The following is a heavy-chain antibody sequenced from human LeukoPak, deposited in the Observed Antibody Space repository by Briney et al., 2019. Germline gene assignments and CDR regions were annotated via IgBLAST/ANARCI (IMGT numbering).Heavy chain of an antibody. V-gene: IGHV4-34*01. Sequence: SETLSLTCAVSGGAFSGYYWSWIRQPPGKGLEWIGEINHSGSTNYNPSLKSRVTISVDTSKNQFSLKLSSVTAADTAVYFCASPRGDDSGGYYTWYFHHWGQGTLVTVSS. CDR2: INHSGST. CDR3: ASPRGDDSGGYYTWYFHH. J-gene: IGHJ1*01. D-gene: IGHD3-22*01. CDR1: GGAFSGYY.